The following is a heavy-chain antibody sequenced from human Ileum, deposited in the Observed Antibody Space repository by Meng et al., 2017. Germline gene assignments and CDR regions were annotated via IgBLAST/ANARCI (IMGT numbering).Heavy chain of an antibody. CDR1: GGSISDSTW. CDR3: ARDLLGPAIAASGYFDP. V-gene: IGHV4-4*02. D-gene: IGHD5-12*01. J-gene: IGHJ5*02. Sequence: VQAAGAGPGLVKPSGTLSLTCAVSGGSISDSTWWSWVRQPPGKGLEWIGEIYHTGSTNYNPSLKSRVTMSLDKSKNQFFLDLTSVTAADTAVYYCARDLLGPAIAASGYFDPWGQGTLVTVSS. CDR2: IYHTGST.